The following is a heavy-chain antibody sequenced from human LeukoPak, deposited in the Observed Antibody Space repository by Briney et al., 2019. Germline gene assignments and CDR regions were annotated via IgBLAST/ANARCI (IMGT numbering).Heavy chain of an antibody. J-gene: IGHJ4*02. V-gene: IGHV1-69*13. CDR3: ARDSDYGVVTAILRD. CDR2: FTPIFGTA. CDR1: GGTFSSYA. D-gene: IGHD2-21*02. Sequence: SVKVSCKASGGTFSSYAFSWLRQPPGQGLEWMGGFTPIFGTANYAQKFQGRVTITADESTSTAYMELSSLRSEDTAVYYCARDSDYGVVTAILRDWGQGTLVTVSS.